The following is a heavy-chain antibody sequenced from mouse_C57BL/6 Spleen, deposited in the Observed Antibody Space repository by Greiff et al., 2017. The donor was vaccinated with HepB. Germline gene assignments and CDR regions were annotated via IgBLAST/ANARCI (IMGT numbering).Heavy chain of an antibody. CDR3: AKKGYYDYDGFAY. V-gene: IGHV2-5*01. CDR1: GFSLTSYG. Sequence: VQLQQSGPGLVQPSQRLSITCTVSGFSLTSYGVHWVRQSPGKGLEWLGVIWRGGSTDYNAAFMSRLSITKDNSKSQVFFKMNSLQADDTAIYYCAKKGYYDYDGFAYWGQGTLVTVSA. D-gene: IGHD2-4*01. CDR2: IWRGGST. J-gene: IGHJ3*01.